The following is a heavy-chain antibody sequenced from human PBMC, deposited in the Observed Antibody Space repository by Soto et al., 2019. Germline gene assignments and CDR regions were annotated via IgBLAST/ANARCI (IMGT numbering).Heavy chain of an antibody. Sequence: QVQLVESGGGVVQPWRSLRLSCAASGFSFFTYGMHWVRQVPGKGLEWVAIISPDGRNAYYAESVQGRFTISRDNSENTLLLQMTTLRAEDTAVYYCAKRFSSRWSIENWGQGTLVTVSS. CDR2: ISPDGRNA. CDR3: AKRFSSRWSIEN. V-gene: IGHV3-30*18. CDR1: GFSFFTYG. D-gene: IGHD6-13*01. J-gene: IGHJ4*02.